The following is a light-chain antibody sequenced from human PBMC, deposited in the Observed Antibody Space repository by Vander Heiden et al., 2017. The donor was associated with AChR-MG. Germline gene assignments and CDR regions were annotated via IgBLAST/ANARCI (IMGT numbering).Light chain of an antibody. J-gene: IGLJ2*01. CDR1: NSNIGSNT. V-gene: IGLV1-44*01. CDR3: AAWDDSLNGLVV. CDR2: NNN. Sequence: QSVLTQPPSASGTPGQRVTISCSGSNSNIGSNTVNRYQQLPGTAPKLLIYNNNQRPSGVPDRFSGSKSGTSASLAISGLQSEDEAHYYCAAWDDSLNGLVVFGGGTQVTVL.